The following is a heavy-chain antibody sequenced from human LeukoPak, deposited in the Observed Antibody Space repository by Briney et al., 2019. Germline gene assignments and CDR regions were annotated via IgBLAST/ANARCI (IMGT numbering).Heavy chain of an antibody. CDR1: NDSISSGDYY. V-gene: IGHV4-30-4*01. CDR2: IFHRGGT. Sequence: PSETLSLTCAVSNDSISSGDYYWNWIRQPPGKGLEWIGYIFHRGGTSYNPSLKSRILFSVDTSQNQFSLKLNSVTAADTAVYYCVREILYCSGGSCYRGPFDNWGQGTLVTVSA. D-gene: IGHD2-15*01. J-gene: IGHJ4*02. CDR3: VREILYCSGGSCYRGPFDN.